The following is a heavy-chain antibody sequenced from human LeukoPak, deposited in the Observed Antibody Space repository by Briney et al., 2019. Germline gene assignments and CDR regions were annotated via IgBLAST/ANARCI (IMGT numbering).Heavy chain of an antibody. CDR2: IYTDGST. J-gene: IGHJ4*02. CDR3: ARDRPAGGVGDFDH. D-gene: IGHD3-16*01. CDR1: GFTVSSHY. V-gene: IGHV3-66*01. Sequence: GGSLRLSCVASGFTVSSHYMSWVRQAPGKGLEWVSAIYTDGSTYYAASVKGRFTISRDNSENPLYLQMNSLRVEDTAVYYCARDRPAGGVGDFDHWGQGTLVTVSS.